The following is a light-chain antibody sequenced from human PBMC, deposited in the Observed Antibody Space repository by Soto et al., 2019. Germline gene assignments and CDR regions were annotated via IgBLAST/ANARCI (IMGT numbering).Light chain of an antibody. Sequence: EIVLTQSPATLSLSPGERATLSCRASQSVGGYLDWYQQKPGQAPRLLIYDASNRASGIPARFRGGGSGTDFTLTISSLEPEDLAVYYCHQRSNWPPLTFGGGTKVEIK. J-gene: IGKJ4*01. CDR2: DAS. CDR1: QSVGGY. CDR3: HQRSNWPPLT. V-gene: IGKV3-11*01.